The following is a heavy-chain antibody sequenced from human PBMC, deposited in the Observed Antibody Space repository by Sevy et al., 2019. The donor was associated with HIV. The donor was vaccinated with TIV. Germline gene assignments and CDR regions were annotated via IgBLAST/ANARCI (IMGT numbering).Heavy chain of an antibody. V-gene: IGHV4-39*01. CDR3: ARHALFTIFGVVIDPKMYYFDY. J-gene: IGHJ4*02. CDR1: GGSISNNNYY. CDR2: INYSGST. D-gene: IGHD3-3*01. Sequence: GGSISNNNYYWGWIRQSPGKGLEWIGTINYSGSTDYNPSLKSRVTISVDTSKNQFSLKLSSVTAADTAVYYCARHALFTIFGVVIDPKMYYFDYWGQGTQVTVSS.